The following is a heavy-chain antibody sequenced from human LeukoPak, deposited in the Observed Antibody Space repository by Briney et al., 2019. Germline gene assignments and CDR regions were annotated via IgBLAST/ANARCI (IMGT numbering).Heavy chain of an antibody. CDR3: AKDLTLYGDFPYFDY. J-gene: IGHJ4*02. CDR2: IIRSGGST. CDR1: GFTFNNYA. Sequence: PGGSLRLSCVASGFTFNNYAMCWVRQAPGKGLEWVSAIIRSGGSTYYADSVKGRFTISRDNSKNTLYLQMNSLRAEDTAVYYCAKDLTLYGDFPYFDYWAREPWSPSPQ. V-gene: IGHV3-23*01. D-gene: IGHD2-21*01.